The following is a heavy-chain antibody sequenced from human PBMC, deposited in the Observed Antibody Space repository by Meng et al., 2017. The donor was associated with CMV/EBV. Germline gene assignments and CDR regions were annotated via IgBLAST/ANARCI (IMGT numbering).Heavy chain of an antibody. D-gene: IGHD3-3*01. J-gene: IGHJ3*02. Sequence: GGSLRLSCAASGFTFSSYSMNWVRQAPGKGLEWVSYISSSSSTIYYEDSVKGRFTISRDNAKNSLYLQMNSLRAEDTAVYYCARDPPMYYDFWSGYLYDAFDIWGQGTMVTVSS. CDR2: ISSSSSTI. CDR3: ARDPPMYYDFWSGYLYDAFDI. CDR1: GFTFSSYS. V-gene: IGHV3-48*04.